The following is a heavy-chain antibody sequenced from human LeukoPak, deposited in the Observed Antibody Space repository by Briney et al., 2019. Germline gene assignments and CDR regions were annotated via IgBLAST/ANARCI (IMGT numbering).Heavy chain of an antibody. Sequence: SQTLSLTCAVSGGSISSGGYSWSWIRQPPGKGLEWIGYIYHSGSTYYNPSLKSRVTISVDRSKNQFSLKLSSVTAADTAVYYCARDRRGRYSSSWTGMDVWGQGTTVTVSS. V-gene: IGHV4-30-2*01. CDR1: GGSISSGGYS. CDR3: ARDRRGRYSSSWTGMDV. CDR2: IYHSGST. D-gene: IGHD6-13*01. J-gene: IGHJ6*02.